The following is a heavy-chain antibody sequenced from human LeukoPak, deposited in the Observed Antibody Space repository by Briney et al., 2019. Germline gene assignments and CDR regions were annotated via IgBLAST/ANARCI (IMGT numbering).Heavy chain of an antibody. CDR1: GYTFTGYC. V-gene: IGHV1-2*04. J-gene: IGHJ6*02. CDR2: INPNSGGT. Sequence: ASVKVSCKASGYTFTGYCMHWVRQAPGQGLEWMGWINPNSGGTNYAQKFQGWVTMTRDTSISTAYMELSRLRSDDTAVYYCARDSYLVGATAHALYYYYGMDVWGQGTTVTVSS. CDR3: ARDSYLVGATAHALYYYYGMDV. D-gene: IGHD1-26*01.